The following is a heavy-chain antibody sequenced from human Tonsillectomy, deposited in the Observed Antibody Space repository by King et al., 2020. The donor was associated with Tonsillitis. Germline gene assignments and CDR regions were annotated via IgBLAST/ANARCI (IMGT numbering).Heavy chain of an antibody. CDR3: TTDGFEDSDAFDI. CDR2: IKSKTDGGTT. J-gene: IGHJ3*02. D-gene: IGHD3-16*01. Sequence: VQLVESGGGLVKPGGSLRLSCAASGFTFSNAWMSWVRQAPGKGLEWVGRIKSKTDGGTTDYAAPVKGRFTLSRDDSTNTMYLQMNSRKTEDTAVYYCTTDGFEDSDAFDIWGQGTMVTVSS. V-gene: IGHV3-15*01. CDR1: GFTFSNAW.